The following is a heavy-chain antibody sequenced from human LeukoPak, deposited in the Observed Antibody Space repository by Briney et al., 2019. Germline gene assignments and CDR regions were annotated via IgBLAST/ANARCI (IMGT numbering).Heavy chain of an antibody. D-gene: IGHD3-22*01. CDR2: IYYSGST. V-gene: IGHV4-39*01. Sequence: SETLSLTCTVSGDSISTSSYYWGWIRQPPGKGLEWLGSIYYSGSTYYNPSLKSRVTISVDTSKNQFSPNLYSVTAADTAVFYCARSYYYDYRQIDYWGQGTLVTVSS. J-gene: IGHJ4*02. CDR3: ARSYYYDYRQIDY. CDR1: GDSISTSSYY.